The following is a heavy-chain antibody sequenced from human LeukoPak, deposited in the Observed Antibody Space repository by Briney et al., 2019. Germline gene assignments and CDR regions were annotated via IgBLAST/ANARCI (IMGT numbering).Heavy chain of an antibody. CDR3: AKVGAEGYFDY. CDR2: IYYSGST. D-gene: IGHD1-26*01. V-gene: IGHV4-59*08. Sequence: SETLSLTCTVSGGSISSYYRSWIRQPPGKGLEWIGYIYYSGSTNYNPSLKSRVTISVDTSKNQFSLKLSSVTAADTAVYYCAKVGAEGYFDYWGQGTLVTVSS. J-gene: IGHJ4*02. CDR1: GGSISSYY.